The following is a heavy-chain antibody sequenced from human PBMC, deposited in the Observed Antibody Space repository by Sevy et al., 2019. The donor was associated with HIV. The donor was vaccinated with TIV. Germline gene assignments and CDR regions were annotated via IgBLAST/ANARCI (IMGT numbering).Heavy chain of an antibody. Sequence: GGSLRLSCAASGFTFNIYSMNWVRQAPGKGLEWVSSISSSSSYIYYADSLKGRFTVSRDNAKNALYLQMNSLRAEDTAVYYGARASQQLVLLREYYFDYWGQGTLVTVSS. D-gene: IGHD6-13*01. CDR3: ARASQQLVLLREYYFDY. CDR2: ISSSSSYI. J-gene: IGHJ4*02. V-gene: IGHV3-21*01. CDR1: GFTFNIYS.